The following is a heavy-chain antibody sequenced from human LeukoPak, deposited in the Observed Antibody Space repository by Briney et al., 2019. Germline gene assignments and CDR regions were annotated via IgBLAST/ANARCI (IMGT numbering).Heavy chain of an antibody. CDR1: GGSFSGYY. J-gene: IGHJ6*03. V-gene: IGHV4-34*01. CDR2: INDIGNT. Sequence: SETLSLTCAAYGGSFSGYYWSWIRQPPGKGLEWIAEINDIGNTNYDPSLRSRVTISVDTSKNQFSLSLTSATAADTAVYFCARLGSVGYYNYQYMDIWGNGTTVTVSS. D-gene: IGHD3-10*01. CDR3: ARLGSVGYYNYQYMDI.